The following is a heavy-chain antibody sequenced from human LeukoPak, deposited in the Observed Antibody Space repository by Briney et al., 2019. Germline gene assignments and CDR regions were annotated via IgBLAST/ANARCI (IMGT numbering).Heavy chain of an antibody. V-gene: IGHV4-34*01. J-gene: IGHJ4*02. CDR2: INNSGSN. CDR3: ARGIYSDY. Sequence: SETLSLTCAVYGGSFSGYYWSWIRQPPGKGLEWIGEINNSGSNNYNPSLKSRVTISVDTSKNQCSLKLSSVTAADTAVYYCARGIYSDYWGQGTLVTVSS. D-gene: IGHD2-21*01. CDR1: GGSFSGYY.